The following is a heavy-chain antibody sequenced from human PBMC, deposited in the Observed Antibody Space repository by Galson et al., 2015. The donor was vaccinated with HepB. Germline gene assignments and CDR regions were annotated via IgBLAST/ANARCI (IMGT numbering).Heavy chain of an antibody. CDR1: GHSFTSYA. CDR3: VRDGLEYCGHSSCPPYAMDV. V-gene: IGHV1-69*04. Sequence: SVKVSCKAPGHSFTSYAFSWVRQAPGQGLEWMGRIIPILDVVDNAQKFQGRVTVTADKSTSTVYMELTSLRFEDTAVYYCVRDGLEYCGHSSCPPYAMDVWGPGTTVTVSS. D-gene: IGHD2-2*01. J-gene: IGHJ6*02. CDR2: IIPILDVV.